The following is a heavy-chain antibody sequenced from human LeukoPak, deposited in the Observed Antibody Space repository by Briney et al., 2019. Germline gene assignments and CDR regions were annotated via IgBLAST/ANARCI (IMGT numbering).Heavy chain of an antibody. CDR3: ARIGQWLARNWFDP. V-gene: IGHV4-39*07. D-gene: IGHD6-19*01. J-gene: IGHJ5*02. Sequence: PSETLSLTCTVSGGSISSSGYYWGWIRQPPGKGLEWIGSIYYSGSTYYNPSLKSRVTTSVDTSKNQFSLKLSSVTAADTAVYYCARIGQWLARNWFDPWGQGTLVTVSS. CDR2: IYYSGST. CDR1: GGSISSSGYY.